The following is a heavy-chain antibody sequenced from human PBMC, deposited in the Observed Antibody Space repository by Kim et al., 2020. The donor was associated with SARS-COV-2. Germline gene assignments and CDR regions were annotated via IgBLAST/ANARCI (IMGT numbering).Heavy chain of an antibody. CDR1: GFIFRSYS. V-gene: IGHV3-48*04. Sequence: GGSLRLSCAASGFIFRSYSMNWVRQAPGKGLEWVSYSGSSSSTKYYADSVKGRFTISRDNAKNSLYLQMNSLRAEDTAIYYCARDEGFGEFGDYFDYWG. J-gene: IGHJ4*01. D-gene: IGHD3-10*01. CDR2: SGSSSSTK. CDR3: ARDEGFGEFGDYFDY.